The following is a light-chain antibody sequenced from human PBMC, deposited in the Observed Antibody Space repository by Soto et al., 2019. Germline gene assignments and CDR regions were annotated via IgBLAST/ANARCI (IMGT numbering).Light chain of an antibody. Sequence: DIQMTHSPSTLSASVAYIVTITFRASQSISIWLASYQQKPGKAPKLLIYKASSLESGVPSRFSGSGSGTEFTLTISSLQPDDFATYYCQKYNSYSRKFGQGTKVDIK. CDR2: KAS. CDR3: QKYNSYSRK. CDR1: QSISIW. V-gene: IGKV1-5*03. J-gene: IGKJ1*01.